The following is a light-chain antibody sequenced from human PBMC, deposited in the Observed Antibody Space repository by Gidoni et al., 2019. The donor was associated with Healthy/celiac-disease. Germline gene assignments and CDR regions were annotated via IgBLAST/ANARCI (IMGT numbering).Light chain of an antibody. J-gene: IGLJ2*01. CDR1: SSDCGDYNS. Sequence: GPPGQSITTTCTGTSSDCGDYNSVSWYQHHPDKAPKLMIYDVSNRPSGVSNRFSCSKSGNTASLTISGLQAEDEADYYSSSFAVFGGGTKLTVL. V-gene: IGLV2-14*03. CDR3: SSFAV. CDR2: DVS.